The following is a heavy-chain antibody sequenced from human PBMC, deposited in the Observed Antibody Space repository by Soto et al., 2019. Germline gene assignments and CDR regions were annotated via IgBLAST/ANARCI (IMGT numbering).Heavy chain of an antibody. V-gene: IGHV5-51*01. Sequence: RGESLKISCKGSGYSFTSYWIGWVRQMPGKGLEWMGILYPGDSDTRYSPSFQGQVTISADKSISTAYLQWSSLKASDTAMYYCARPSGWTRGTIDYWGQGTLVTVSS. CDR2: LYPGDSDT. J-gene: IGHJ4*02. CDR1: GYSFTSYW. CDR3: ARPSGWTRGTIDY. D-gene: IGHD6-19*01.